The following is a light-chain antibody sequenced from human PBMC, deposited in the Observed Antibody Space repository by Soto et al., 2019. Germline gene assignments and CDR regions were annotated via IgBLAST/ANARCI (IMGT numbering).Light chain of an antibody. Sequence: QSVLTQPPSASGTPGQQVTISCSGSSSNIGPNAVNWYQQLPGTAPKLLLYNNNQRPSGVSDRFSGSKSGTSASLAISGLQSDDEADYHCAAWDDSLNGLVFGTGTQLTVL. CDR2: NNN. CDR3: AAWDDSLNGLV. CDR1: SSNIGPNA. J-gene: IGLJ7*01. V-gene: IGLV1-44*01.